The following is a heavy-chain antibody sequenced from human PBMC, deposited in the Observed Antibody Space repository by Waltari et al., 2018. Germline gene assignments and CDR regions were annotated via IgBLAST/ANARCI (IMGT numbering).Heavy chain of an antibody. J-gene: IGHJ4*02. D-gene: IGHD2-15*01. Sequence: EVQIGECGWGLEKAGRSLRLSCGASCFTFRNAWMSWVRQAPGKGLEWVGRIKNKADGGTTDYATPVKGRFSISRDDSKSTLYLQMNTLKSEDTAVYYCTTDPVLTAFDYWGQGTLVTVSS. V-gene: IGHV3-15*01. CDR3: TTDPVLTAFDY. CDR1: CFTFRNAW. CDR2: IKNKADGGTT.